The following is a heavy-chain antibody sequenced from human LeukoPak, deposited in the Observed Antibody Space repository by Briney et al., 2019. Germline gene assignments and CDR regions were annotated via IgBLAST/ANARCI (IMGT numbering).Heavy chain of an antibody. Sequence: GESLKISCKGSTYSFNSFWIHWVRQRPGKGLEWMGIIYPSDSDARYSPSFQGQVTFSADKSRSTAYLQWSSLKASDTAIYFCAIIVATTNDIDSWGQGTLVTVS. CDR2: IYPSDSDA. J-gene: IGHJ4*02. CDR3: AIIVATTNDIDS. V-gene: IGHV5-51*01. CDR1: TYSFNSFW. D-gene: IGHD5-12*01.